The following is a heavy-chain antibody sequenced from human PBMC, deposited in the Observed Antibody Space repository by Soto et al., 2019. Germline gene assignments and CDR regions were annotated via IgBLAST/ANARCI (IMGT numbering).Heavy chain of an antibody. V-gene: IGHV3-23*01. Sequence: EVQLLESGGGLVQPGGSLRLSCAASGFTFSNYAMSWVRQAPGKGLEWVSSISHTGGTTYYADSVKGRFTISRDNSNNTLQLLQISQRTEDKAVYFCVTKQRSAWYFDYYGQGTLVTESS. CDR2: ISHTGGTT. D-gene: IGHD6-19*01. J-gene: IGHJ4*02. CDR1: GFTFSNYA. CDR3: VTKQRSAWYFDY.